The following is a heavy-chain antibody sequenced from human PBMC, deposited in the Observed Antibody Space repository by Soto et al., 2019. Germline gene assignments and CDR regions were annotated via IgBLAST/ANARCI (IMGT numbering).Heavy chain of an antibody. D-gene: IGHD3-22*01. CDR3: AKDAPGSGWLRKY. Sequence: PGGPLRLSCAASGFTFSIYAMSWVRQAPGKGLEWASTITGNGGTSYADFVRGRFIISRDNSQTMSYLQMKSLRAEDTAVYYCAKDAPGSGWLRKYWGNGTLVTVSS. CDR2: ITGNGGT. V-gene: IGHV3-23*01. CDR1: GFTFSIYA. J-gene: IGHJ1*01.